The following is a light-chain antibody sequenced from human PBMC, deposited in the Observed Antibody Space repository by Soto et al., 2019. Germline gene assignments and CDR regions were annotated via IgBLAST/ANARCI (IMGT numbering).Light chain of an antibody. CDR1: QSGSSSY. Sequence: EIVLSQSPGTLSFSPGERATLSCRASQSGSSSYLAWYQQKPGQAPRLLIYGASSRATGIPDRFSGSGSGTDFTLTISRLEPEDFAVYYCQQYGSSPRTFGQGTKVEIK. CDR2: GAS. CDR3: QQYGSSPRT. V-gene: IGKV3-20*01. J-gene: IGKJ1*01.